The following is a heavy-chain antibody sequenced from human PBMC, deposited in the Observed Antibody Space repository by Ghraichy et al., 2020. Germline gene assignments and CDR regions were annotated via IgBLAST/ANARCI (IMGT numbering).Heavy chain of an antibody. CDR2: IYYSGST. CDR3: ARQKGTPSGYIDY. D-gene: IGHD3-22*01. CDR1: GGSISSYY. Sequence: SETLSLTCTVSGGSISSYYWSWIRQPPGKGLEWIGYIYYSGSTNYNPSLKSRVTISVDTSKNQFSLKLSSVTAGDTAVYYCARQKGTPSGYIDYWGQGTLVTVSS. J-gene: IGHJ4*02. V-gene: IGHV4-59*08.